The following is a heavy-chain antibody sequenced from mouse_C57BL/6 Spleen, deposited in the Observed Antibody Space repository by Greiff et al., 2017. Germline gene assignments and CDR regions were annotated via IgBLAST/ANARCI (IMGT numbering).Heavy chain of an antibody. CDR1: GYTFTSYW. CDR2: IDPSDSYT. CDR3: ARPMGWYFDV. J-gene: IGHJ1*03. Sequence: QVQLQQPGAELVMPGASVKLSCKASGYTFTSYWMHWVKQRPGQGLEWIGEIDPSDSYTNYNQTFKGKSTLTVDKSSSTAYMQLSSLTSEDSAVYYCARPMGWYFDVWGTGTTVTVSS. V-gene: IGHV1-69*01.